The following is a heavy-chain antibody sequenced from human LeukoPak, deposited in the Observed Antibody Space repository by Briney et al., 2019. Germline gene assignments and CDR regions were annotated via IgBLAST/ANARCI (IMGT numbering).Heavy chain of an antibody. Sequence: SETLSLTCTVSGGSISSYYWSWIRQPPGKGLEWIGYIYYSGSTNYNPSLKSRVTISVDTSKNQFSLKLSSVTAADTAVYYCAKPLDITLIVVVITGAAGLDVWGQGTTVTVSS. CDR1: GGSISSYY. D-gene: IGHD3-22*01. CDR3: AKPLDITLIVVVITGAAGLDV. CDR2: IYYSGST. V-gene: IGHV4-59*01. J-gene: IGHJ6*02.